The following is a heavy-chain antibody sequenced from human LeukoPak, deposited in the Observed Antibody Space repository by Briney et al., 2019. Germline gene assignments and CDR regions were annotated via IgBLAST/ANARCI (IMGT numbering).Heavy chain of an antibody. CDR2: ISYDGSNK. V-gene: IGHV3-30-3*01. CDR1: GFTFSSYS. D-gene: IGHD6-13*01. Sequence: GSLRLSCAASGFTFSSYSMPWVRQAPGQGLEWVAVISYDGSNKYYADSVKGRFTISRDNSKNTLYLQMNSLRAEDTAVYYCAREAAAGQGYFDYWGQGTLVTVSS. J-gene: IGHJ4*02. CDR3: AREAAAGQGYFDY.